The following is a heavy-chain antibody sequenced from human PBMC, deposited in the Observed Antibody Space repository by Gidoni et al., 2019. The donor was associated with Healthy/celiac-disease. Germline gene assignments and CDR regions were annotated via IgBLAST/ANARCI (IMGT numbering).Heavy chain of an antibody. V-gene: IGHV3-11*01. D-gene: IGHD2-15*01. CDR1: GFTFSDYY. J-gene: IGHJ6*02. Sequence: VQLVESGGGLVKPGGSLRLSCAASGFTFSDYYMSWIRQAPGKGLEWVSYISSSGSTIYYADSVKGRFTISRDNAKNSLYLQMNSLRAEDTAVYYYARDRACSGGSCYGYYYYGMDVWGQGTTVTVSS. CDR2: ISSSGSTI. CDR3: ARDRACSGGSCYGYYYYGMDV.